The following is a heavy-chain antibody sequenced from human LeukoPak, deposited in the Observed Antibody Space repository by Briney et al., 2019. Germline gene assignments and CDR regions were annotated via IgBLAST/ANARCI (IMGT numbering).Heavy chain of an antibody. J-gene: IGHJ3*02. CDR1: GGSISSSSYY. CDR3: ASGNPTSDAFDI. V-gene: IGHV4-39*01. CDR2: IYYSGST. Sequence: PSETLSLTCTVSGGSISSSSYYWGWIRQPPGKGLEWIGSIYYSGSTYYNPSLKSRVTISVDTSKNQFSLKLSSVTAADTAVYYWASGNPTSDAFDIWGQGTMVTVSS. D-gene: IGHD1-14*01.